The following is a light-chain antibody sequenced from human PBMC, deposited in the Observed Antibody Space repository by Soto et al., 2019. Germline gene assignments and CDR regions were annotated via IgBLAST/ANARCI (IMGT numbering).Light chain of an antibody. CDR3: QQYGSSPALT. CDR1: QSVSSSY. Sequence: EIVLTQSPGTLSLSPGERATLSCRASQSVSSSYLAWYQQKPGQAPRLLIYGASSRATGIPDRFSGSGSGTDFTLTISSMGPEDFAGYYCQQYGSSPALTFGGGTKVEIK. CDR2: GAS. J-gene: IGKJ4*01. V-gene: IGKV3-20*01.